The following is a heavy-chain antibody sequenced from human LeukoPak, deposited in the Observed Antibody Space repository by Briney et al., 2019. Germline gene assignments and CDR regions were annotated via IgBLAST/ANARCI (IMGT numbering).Heavy chain of an antibody. CDR3: ANPYYYDSSAFSD. V-gene: IGHV1-69*10. CDR1: GYTFTGYY. CDR2: IIPIFGIA. D-gene: IGHD3-22*01. Sequence: ASVKVSCKASGYTFTGYYIHWLRQAPGQGLEWMGGIIPIFGIANYAQKFQGRVTITADKSTSTAYMELSSLRSEDTAVYYCANPYYYDSSAFSDWGQGTLVTVSS. J-gene: IGHJ4*02.